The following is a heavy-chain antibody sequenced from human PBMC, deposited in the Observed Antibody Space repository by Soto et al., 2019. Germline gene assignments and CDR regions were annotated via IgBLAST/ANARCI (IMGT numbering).Heavy chain of an antibody. CDR1: GFTFSSYW. J-gene: IGHJ3*02. V-gene: IGHV3-7*01. CDR2: IKQDGSEK. D-gene: IGHD6-13*01. CDR3: ARDRVASAPDAFDI. Sequence: GGSLRLSCAASGFTFSSYWMSWVRQAPGKGLEWVANIKQDGSEKYYVDSVKGRFTISRDNAKNSLYLQMNSLGAEDTAVYYCARDRVASAPDAFDIWGQGTMVTVSS.